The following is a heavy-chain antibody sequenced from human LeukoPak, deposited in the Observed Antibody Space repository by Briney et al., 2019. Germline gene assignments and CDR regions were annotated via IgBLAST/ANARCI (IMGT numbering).Heavy chain of an antibody. J-gene: IGHJ6*02. CDR1: RFIFSSYS. Sequence: GGSLRLSCEASRFIFSSYSMNSVRQAPGKGLEWLSYISESSSHRYYADSVKGRFTISPDNAKNSLYLEMNGLRAEDTATYYCARDRAALARIGGMDVWGQGTTVTVSS. D-gene: IGHD5-12*01. V-gene: IGHV3-21*06. CDR3: ARDRAALARIGGMDV. CDR2: ISESSSHR.